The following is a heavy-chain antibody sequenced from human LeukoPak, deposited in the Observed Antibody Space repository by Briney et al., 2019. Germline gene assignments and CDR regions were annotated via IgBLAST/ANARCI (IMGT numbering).Heavy chain of an antibody. CDR3: ASGGVPLVATWAGD. V-gene: IGHV3-30*03. CDR1: GFTFSSYG. J-gene: IGHJ4*02. Sequence: GGSLRLSCAASGFTFSSYGMHWVRQAPGKGLEWVAVISYDGSNKYYADSVKGRFTISRDNSKNTLYLQMNSLRAEDTAVYYCASGGVPLVATWAGDWGQGTLVTVSS. D-gene: IGHD5-12*01. CDR2: ISYDGSNK.